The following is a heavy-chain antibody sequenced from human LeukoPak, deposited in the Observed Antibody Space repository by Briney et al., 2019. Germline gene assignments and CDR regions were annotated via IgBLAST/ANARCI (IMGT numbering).Heavy chain of an antibody. Sequence: SVKVSCKASGYTFTGYYMHWVRQAPGQGLEWMGGIIPVYGPVEYAQKFQGRLTITEDETASTAYMELNNLTSADTAVFYCRLRRRGYTNRVLDYWGQGTLIIVSS. CDR3: RLRRRGYTNRVLDY. J-gene: IGHJ4*02. CDR2: IIPVYGPV. CDR1: GYTFTGYY. D-gene: IGHD5-18*01. V-gene: IGHV1-69*13.